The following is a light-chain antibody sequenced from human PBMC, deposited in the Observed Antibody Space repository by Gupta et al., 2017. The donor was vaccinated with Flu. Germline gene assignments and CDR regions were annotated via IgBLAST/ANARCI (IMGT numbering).Light chain of an antibody. J-gene: IGKJ2*01. Sequence: DIQMTQSPSSLSASVGDRVSIACRASQSISNYLNWYQKKSGKAPKLLIYAASSLQSGVPSRFSGRGSGTDFTLTISSLQPEDFATYYCQQSYTVPYTFGQGTKLEIK. V-gene: IGKV1-39*01. CDR1: QSISNY. CDR2: AAS. CDR3: QQSYTVPYT.